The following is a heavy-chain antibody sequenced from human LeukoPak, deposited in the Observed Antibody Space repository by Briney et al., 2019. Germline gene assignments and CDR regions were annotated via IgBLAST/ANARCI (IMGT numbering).Heavy chain of an antibody. CDR3: ARRRRDGYRREAFDI. CDR2: INPSGGST. D-gene: IGHD5-24*01. Sequence: ASVKVSCKASGYTFTSYYMHWVRQAPGQGLEWMGIINPSGGSTSYAQKFQGRVTMTRDTSTSTVYMELSSLRSEDTAVYYCARRRRDGYRREAFDIWGQGTMATVSS. V-gene: IGHV1-46*01. J-gene: IGHJ3*02. CDR1: GYTFTSYY.